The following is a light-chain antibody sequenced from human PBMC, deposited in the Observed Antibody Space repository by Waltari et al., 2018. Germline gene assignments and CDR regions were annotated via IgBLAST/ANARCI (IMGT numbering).Light chain of an antibody. CDR3: SSYTSSSLYV. Sequence: QSALTQPASVSGSPGQSITISCTGTSSDAGGYNYVSWYQQYPGKAPKLVIYDVSNRPSGASNRFSGSKSGNTASLIISGLQAEDEADYYCSSYTSSSLYVFGTGTKVTVL. J-gene: IGLJ1*01. CDR2: DVS. CDR1: SSDAGGYNY. V-gene: IGLV2-14*03.